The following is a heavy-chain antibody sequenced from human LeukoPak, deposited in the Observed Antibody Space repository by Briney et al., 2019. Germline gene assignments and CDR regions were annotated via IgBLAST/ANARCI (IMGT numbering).Heavy chain of an antibody. CDR2: INHSGST. CDR3: TAVAETEYYFDY. Sequence: SETLSLTCAVYGGSFSGYYWSWIRQPPGKGLEWIGEINHSGSTNYNPSLKSRVTISVDKSKNQFSLKLSSVTAADTAVYYCTAVAETEYYFDYWGQGTLVTVSS. D-gene: IGHD6-19*01. V-gene: IGHV4-34*03. J-gene: IGHJ4*02. CDR1: GGSFSGYY.